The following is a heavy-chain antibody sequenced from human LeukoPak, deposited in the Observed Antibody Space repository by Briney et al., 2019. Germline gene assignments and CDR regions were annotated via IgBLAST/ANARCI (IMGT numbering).Heavy chain of an antibody. CDR3: AKGRVPANWFDP. V-gene: IGHV3-7*01. D-gene: IGHD2-2*01. CDR2: IKQDGSEK. Sequence: GGSLRLSCAASGFTFSSYWMSWVRQAPGKGLEWVANIKQDGSEKYYADSVKGRFTISRDNSKNTLYLQMNSLRAEDTAVYYCAKGRVPANWFDPWGQGTLVTVSS. J-gene: IGHJ5*02. CDR1: GFTFSSYW.